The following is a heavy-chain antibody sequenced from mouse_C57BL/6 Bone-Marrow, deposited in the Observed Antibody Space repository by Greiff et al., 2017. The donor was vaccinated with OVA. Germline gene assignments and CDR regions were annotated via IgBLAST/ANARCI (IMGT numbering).Heavy chain of an antibody. CDR1: GYSITSGYY. CDR2: ISYDGSN. D-gene: IGHD1-1*01. V-gene: IGHV3-6*01. J-gene: IGHJ3*01. CDR3: ARAYGSETWFAY. Sequence: DVKLQESGPGLVKPSQSLSLTCSVTGYSITSGYYWNWIRQFPGNKLEWMGYISYDGSNNYNPSLKNRISITRDTSKNQFFLKLNSVTTEDTATYYCARAYGSETWFAYWGQGTLVTVSA.